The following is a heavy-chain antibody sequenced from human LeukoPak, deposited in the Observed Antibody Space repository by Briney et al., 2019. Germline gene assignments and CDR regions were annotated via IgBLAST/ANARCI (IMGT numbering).Heavy chain of an antibody. D-gene: IGHD5/OR15-5a*01. V-gene: IGHV4-34*01. CDR1: GGSFSGYY. Sequence: SETLSLTCAVYGGSFSGYYWSWIRQPPGKGLEWIGEINHSGSTNYNPSLKSRVTISVDTSKNQFSLKLSSVTAADTAVYYCARCRYYYMDVWGKGTTVTVSS. CDR2: INHSGST. J-gene: IGHJ6*03. CDR3: ARCRYYYMDV.